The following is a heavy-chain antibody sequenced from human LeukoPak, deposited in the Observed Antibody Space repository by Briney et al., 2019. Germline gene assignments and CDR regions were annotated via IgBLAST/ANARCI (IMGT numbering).Heavy chain of an antibody. CDR2: IKGDGISS. V-gene: IGHV3-74*01. D-gene: IGHD4-17*01. Sequence: GGSLRLSCAASGFTFSSYAMHWVRHAPGQGLVWVSRIKGDGISSNYADSVKGRFTISRDNSKNTLFLQLSSLRTEDTAVYYCAREGQRLRVDYWGQGTLVTVSS. CDR3: AREGQRLRVDY. CDR1: GFTFSSYA. J-gene: IGHJ4*02.